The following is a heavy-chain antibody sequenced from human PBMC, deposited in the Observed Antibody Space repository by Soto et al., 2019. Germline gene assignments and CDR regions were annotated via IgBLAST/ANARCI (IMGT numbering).Heavy chain of an antibody. CDR2: IIPVFGLV. Sequence: QVHLLLQSGAEVKKPGSSVKVSCKASGGTPSNSAISWVRQAPGQGLEWMGGIIPVFGLVKYAQNFQGRVTITADESTNTAYMELSRLRPEDAAVYYFAGRRIVVVGSRAYYGMDVWGQGTTVTVAS. CDR3: AGRRIVVVGSRAYYGMDV. CDR1: GGTPSNSA. V-gene: IGHV1-69*01. J-gene: IGHJ6*02. D-gene: IGHD3-22*01.